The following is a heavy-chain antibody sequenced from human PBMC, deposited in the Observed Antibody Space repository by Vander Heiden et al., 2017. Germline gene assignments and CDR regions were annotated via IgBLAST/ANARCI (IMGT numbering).Heavy chain of an antibody. V-gene: IGHV3-15*01. J-gene: IGHJ6*02. CDR2: IKSESSGGRT. CDR3: ATQGRDFWSGFYSQQDYGMDV. Sequence: EVQLVESGGGLIKPGGSLRLSCACSGFTFTDAWMTWVRQAPGKGLEWVGRIKSESSGGRTEYAAPVKGRFTISRDDSQNTVYLQMNSLRTEDTAVYYCATQGRDFWSGFYSQQDYGMDVWGQGTTITVSS. CDR1: GFTFTDAW. D-gene: IGHD3-3*01.